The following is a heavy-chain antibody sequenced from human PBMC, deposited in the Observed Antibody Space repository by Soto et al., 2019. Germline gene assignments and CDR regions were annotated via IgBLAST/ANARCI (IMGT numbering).Heavy chain of an antibody. CDR2: IIPILGIA. V-gene: IGHV1-69*04. J-gene: IGHJ6*03. CDR3: ARDQGYSSSWYEYYYYYMDV. CDR1: GGTFSSYT. Sequence: ASVKVSCKASGGTFSSYTISWVRQAPGQGLEWMGRIIPILGIANYAQKFQGRVTITADKSTSTAYMELSSLRSEDTAVYYCARDQGYSSSWYEYYYYYMDVWGKGTTVTVSS. D-gene: IGHD6-13*01.